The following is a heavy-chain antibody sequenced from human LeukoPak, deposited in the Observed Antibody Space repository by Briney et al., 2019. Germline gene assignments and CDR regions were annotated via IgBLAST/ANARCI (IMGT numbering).Heavy chain of an antibody. J-gene: IGHJ3*02. CDR1: GGSIISYY. Sequence: SETLSLTCTVSGGSIISYYWSWIRQPAGKGLEWIGRIYTSGSTNYNPSLKSRVTISVDKSKNQFSLKLSSVTAADTAVYYCARDLNVRDGYNHDAFDIWGQGRMVTVSS. CDR2: IYTSGST. CDR3: ARDLNVRDGYNHDAFDI. V-gene: IGHV4-4*07. D-gene: IGHD5-24*01.